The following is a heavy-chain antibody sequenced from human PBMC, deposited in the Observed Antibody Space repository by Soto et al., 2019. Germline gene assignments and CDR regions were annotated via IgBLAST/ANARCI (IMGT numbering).Heavy chain of an antibody. CDR3: ARGRRIAAAGWWFDP. V-gene: IGHV4-30-2*01. CDR1: GGSISSGGYS. J-gene: IGHJ5*02. Sequence: LSLTCAVSGGSISSGGYSWSWIRQPPGKGLEWIGYIYHSGSTYYNPSLKSRVTISVDRSKNQFSLKLSSVTAADTAVYYCARGRRIAAAGWWFDPWGQGTLVTVSS. CDR2: IYHSGST. D-gene: IGHD6-13*01.